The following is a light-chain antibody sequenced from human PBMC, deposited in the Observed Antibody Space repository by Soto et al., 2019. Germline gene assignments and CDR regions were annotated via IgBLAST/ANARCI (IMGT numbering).Light chain of an antibody. CDR2: GAS. J-gene: IGKJ1*01. CDR1: QSGSSSY. V-gene: IGKV3-20*01. Sequence: EIVLTQSPGTLSLSPGERATLSCRASQSGSSSYLAWYQQKPGQAPRLLIYGASSRATGIPDRFSGSGSGTDFILTISRLEPEDFALYYCQQYGSSPWTFGQGTKV. CDR3: QQYGSSPWT.